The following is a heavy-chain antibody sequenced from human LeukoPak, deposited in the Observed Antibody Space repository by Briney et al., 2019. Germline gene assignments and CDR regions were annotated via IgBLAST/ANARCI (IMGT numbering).Heavy chain of an antibody. V-gene: IGHV3-15*01. CDR3: TTGIVVVPAAIGYYYYGMDV. CDR2: IKSKTDGGTT. J-gene: IGHJ6*02. Sequence: GGSLRLSCAASGFTFSSYWMSWVRQAPGKGLEWVGRIKSKTDGGTTDYAAPVKGRFTISRDDSKNTLYLQMNSLKTEDTAVYYCTTGIVVVPAAIGYYYYGMDVWGQGTTVTVSS. D-gene: IGHD2-2*01. CDR1: GFTFSSYW.